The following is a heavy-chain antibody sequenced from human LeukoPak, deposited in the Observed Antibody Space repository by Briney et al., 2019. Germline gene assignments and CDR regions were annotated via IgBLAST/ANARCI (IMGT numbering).Heavy chain of an antibody. D-gene: IGHD2-2*01. CDR1: GFTFSSYA. V-gene: IGHV3-30-3*01. CDR3: ARAYCSSTSCYVGEYFQH. J-gene: IGHJ1*01. CDR2: ISYDGSNK. Sequence: PGGSLRLSCAASGFTFSSYAMHWVRQAPGKGLEWVAVISYDGSNKYYADSVKGRLTISRDNSKNTLYLQMNSLRAEDTAVYYCARAYCSSTSCYVGEYFQHWGQGTLVTVSS.